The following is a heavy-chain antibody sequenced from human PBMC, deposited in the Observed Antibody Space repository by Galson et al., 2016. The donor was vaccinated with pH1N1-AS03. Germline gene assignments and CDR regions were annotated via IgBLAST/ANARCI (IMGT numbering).Heavy chain of an antibody. D-gene: IGHD6-6*01. J-gene: IGHJ4*02. CDR2: ICGSGSSL. V-gene: IGHV3-23*01. CDR1: GLTFSSYA. Sequence: SLRLSCAASGLTFSSYAMTWVRQAPGKGLEWVSAICGSGSSLYYADSVKGRFTISRDNSKNTLYLQVNSLRAEDTAVYYCAKAGSARPPHMTPFDFGYWGQGTLVTVSS. CDR3: AKAGSARPPHMTPFDFGY.